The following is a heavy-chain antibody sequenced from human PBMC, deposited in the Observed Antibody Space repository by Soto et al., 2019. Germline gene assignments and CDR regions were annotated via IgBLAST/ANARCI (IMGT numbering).Heavy chain of an antibody. CDR2: ITSGSTI. Sequence: QVQLVEAGGGLVKPGGSLRLSCAASGFTFSDYYMSWIRQAPGKGLEWVSYITSGSTIYYADSVKGRFTISRDNAKNSLYAQMNSLRDEDTAVYYCARAPYSSGWYDYYYGMDVWGQGTTVTVSS. J-gene: IGHJ6*02. V-gene: IGHV3-11*01. CDR1: GFTFSDYY. D-gene: IGHD6-19*01. CDR3: ARAPYSSGWYDYYYGMDV.